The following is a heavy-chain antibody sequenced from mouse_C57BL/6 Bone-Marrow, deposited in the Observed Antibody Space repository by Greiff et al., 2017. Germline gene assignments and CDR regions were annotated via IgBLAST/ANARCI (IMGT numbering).Heavy chain of an antibody. Sequence: VQLQQSGAELARPGASVKLSCKASGYTFTSYGISWVKQRTGQGLEWIGEIYPRSGNTYYNEKFKGKGTLTADKSSSTAYMELRSLTSEDSAVYFCARAHLLEDYWGQGTTLTVSS. J-gene: IGHJ2*01. CDR2: IYPRSGNT. D-gene: IGHD2-1*01. V-gene: IGHV1-81*01. CDR1: GYTFTSYG. CDR3: ARAHLLEDY.